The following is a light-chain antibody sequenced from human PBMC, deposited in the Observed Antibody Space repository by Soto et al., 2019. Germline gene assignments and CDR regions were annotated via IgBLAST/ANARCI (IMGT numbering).Light chain of an antibody. J-gene: IGKJ3*01. V-gene: IGKV3-20*01. CDR1: QSVGSNY. Sequence: EIVLTQSPGTLSLSPGERATLYCRASQSVGSNYLAWYQQKPGQAPRVLIYGASSRATGLPDRFSGSGSGADFTLTISRLEPEDFAVYYCQQYTTSPFTFGPGAKVDI. CDR3: QQYTTSPFT. CDR2: GAS.